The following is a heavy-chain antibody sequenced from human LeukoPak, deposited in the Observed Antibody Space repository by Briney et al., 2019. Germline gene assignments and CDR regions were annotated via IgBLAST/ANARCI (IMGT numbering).Heavy chain of an antibody. J-gene: IGHJ4*02. CDR3: ARTDYYDSSGYSALDY. V-gene: IGHV1-69*13. CDR1: GGTFSSYA. CDR2: IIPIFGTA. Sequence: SLKVSCKASGGTFSSYAISWVRQAPGQGLEWMGGIIPIFGTANYAQKFQGRVTITADESTSTAYMELSSLRSEDTAVYYCARTDYYDSSGYSALDYWGQGTLVTVSS. D-gene: IGHD3-22*01.